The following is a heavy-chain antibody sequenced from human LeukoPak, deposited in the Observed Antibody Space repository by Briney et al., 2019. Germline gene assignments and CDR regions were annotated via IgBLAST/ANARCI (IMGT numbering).Heavy chain of an antibody. J-gene: IGHJ4*02. CDR1: GGSFSGYY. CDR2: INHSGST. V-gene: IGHV4-34*01. D-gene: IGHD6-19*01. Sequence: SETLSLTCAVYGGSFSGYYWSWIRQPPGKGLEWIGEINHSGSTNYNPSLKSRATISVDTSKNQFSLKLSSVTAADTAVYYCARKNRQWLVATKGHFDCWGQGTLVTVSS. CDR3: ARKNRQWLVATKGHFDC.